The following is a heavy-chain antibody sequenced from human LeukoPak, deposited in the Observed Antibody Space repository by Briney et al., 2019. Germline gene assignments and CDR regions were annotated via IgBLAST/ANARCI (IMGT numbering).Heavy chain of an antibody. CDR2: VTRNGDTT. V-gene: IGHV3-23*01. CDR1: GFTFRSYA. CDR3: AKDRNQYFDPNFDY. Sequence: GGSLRLSCVASGFTFRSYAMSWVRQAPGKGLEWVSAVTRNGDTTYYADSVKGRFTIPRDNSKNTLYLQMNSLRAEDTAVYYCAKDRNQYFDPNFDYWGQGTLVTVSS. J-gene: IGHJ4*02. D-gene: IGHD3-9*01.